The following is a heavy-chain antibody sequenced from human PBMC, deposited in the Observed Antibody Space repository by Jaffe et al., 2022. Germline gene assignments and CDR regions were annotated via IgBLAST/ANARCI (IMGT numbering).Heavy chain of an antibody. CDR2: MYVNGQI. J-gene: IGHJ5*01. D-gene: IGHD2-2*01. Sequence: QVQLQESGPGLVKPSETLSLTCAVSGYSISSGHYWGWIRQPPGKGLEWIGSMYVNGQINSNPSLKSRVTISADPSKNQFFLNVFSLTAADTAVYYCARHRVAGCNSIKCDKYWFDFWGRGTLVTVSS. CDR1: GYSISSGHY. CDR3: ARHRVAGCNSIKCDKYWFDF. V-gene: IGHV4-38-2*01.